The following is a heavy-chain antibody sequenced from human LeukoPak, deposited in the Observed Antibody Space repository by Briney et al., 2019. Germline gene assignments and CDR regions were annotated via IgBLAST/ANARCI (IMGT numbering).Heavy chain of an antibody. CDR3: ARGDLSTSDYYYYYMDV. CDR2: IIPIFGTA. CDR1: GYTFTSYG. Sequence: ASVKVSCKASGYTFTSYGISWVRQAPGQGLEWMGGIIPIFGTADYAQKFQGRVTITADKSMSTAYMELSSLRSEDTAVYYCARGDLSTSDYYYYYMDVWGKGTTVTVSS. V-gene: IGHV1-69*06. J-gene: IGHJ6*03. D-gene: IGHD2-2*01.